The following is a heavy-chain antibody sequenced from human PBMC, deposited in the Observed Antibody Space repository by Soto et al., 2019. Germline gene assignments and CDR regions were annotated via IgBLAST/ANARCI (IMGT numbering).Heavy chain of an antibody. J-gene: IGHJ4*02. CDR3: ARDPMVNDY. D-gene: IGHD5-18*01. V-gene: IGHV3-11*01. CDR1: GFTFVNYN. Sequence: QVQLVESGGGLVKLGGSLSLSCAASGFTFVNYNLGWFRQAPGKGLEWVSYISSSGSTIYYADSVKGRFTISRDNAKNSLYLQMNSLRAEDTAVYYCARDPMVNDYWGQGTLVTVSS. CDR2: ISSSGSTI.